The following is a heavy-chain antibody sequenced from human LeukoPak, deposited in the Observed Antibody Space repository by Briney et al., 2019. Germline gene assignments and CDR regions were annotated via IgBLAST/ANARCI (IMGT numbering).Heavy chain of an antibody. D-gene: IGHD3-10*01. CDR2: INHSGST. V-gene: IGHV4-34*01. CDR1: GGSFSGYY. J-gene: IGHJ3*02. Sequence: SETLSLTCAVYGGSFSGYYWSWIRQPPGKGLEWIGEINHSGSTNYNPSLKSRVTISVDTSKNQFSLKLSSVTAADTAVYYCARLRAYGSGREAFDIWGQGTMVTVSS. CDR3: ARLRAYGSGREAFDI.